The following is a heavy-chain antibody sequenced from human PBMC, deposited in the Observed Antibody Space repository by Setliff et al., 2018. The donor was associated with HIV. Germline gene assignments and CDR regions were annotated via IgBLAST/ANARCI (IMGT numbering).Heavy chain of an antibody. V-gene: IGHV4-38-2*01. CDR1: GYSISSGYY. CDR2: IFHSAAT. D-gene: IGHD5-12*01. CDR3: ARRGAYGYDYFDY. Sequence: SETLSLTCAVSGYSISSGYYWGWIRQPPGKGLEWIGSIFHSAATNYNPSLKSRVTISIDTSKNQFSLKLTSVNAADTAVDYCARRGAYGYDYFDYWGPGILVTVSS. J-gene: IGHJ4*02.